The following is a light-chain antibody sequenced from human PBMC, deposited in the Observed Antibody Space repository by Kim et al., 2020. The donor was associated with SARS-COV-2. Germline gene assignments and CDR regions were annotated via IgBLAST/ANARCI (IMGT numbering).Light chain of an antibody. Sequence: GQSITISVTGVNTDIGKYDSVAWHQQHPGKTPKLMLFHVSSRPSWISNRFSGSKSGNTASLTISGLQPDDEADYYCSSYTTSTTLLFGGGTKVTVL. V-gene: IGLV2-14*03. CDR2: HVS. J-gene: IGLJ2*01. CDR1: NTDIGKYDS. CDR3: SSYTTSTTLL.